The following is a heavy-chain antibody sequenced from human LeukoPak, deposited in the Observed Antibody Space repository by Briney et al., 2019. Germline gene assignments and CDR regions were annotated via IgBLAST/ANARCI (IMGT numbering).Heavy chain of an antibody. V-gene: IGHV1-2*06. CDR2: INPNSGGT. Sequence: GASVKVSCKASEYIFTGYYIHWVRQAPGQGLEWMGRINPNSGGTNYAQKFPGRVTMTTDTSISTAYMEVNSLRSDDTAVYLCARGFSSSWSYFDYWGQGTLVTVSS. J-gene: IGHJ4*02. D-gene: IGHD6-13*01. CDR3: ARGFSSSWSYFDY. CDR1: EYIFTGYY.